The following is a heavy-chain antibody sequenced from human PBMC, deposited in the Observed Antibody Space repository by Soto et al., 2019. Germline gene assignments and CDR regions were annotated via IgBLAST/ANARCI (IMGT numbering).Heavy chain of an antibody. J-gene: IGHJ2*01. CDR3: ARHARVNWYFDL. D-gene: IGHD4-17*01. CDR2: IYYSGST. CDR1: SGSISSSSYY. V-gene: IGHV4-39*01. Sequence: LSLTCTVSSGSISSSSYYWGWIRQPPGKGLEWIGSIYYSGSTYYNPSLKSRVTISVDTSKNQFSLKLSSVTDADTAVYYCARHARVNWYFDLWGRGTLVTVSS.